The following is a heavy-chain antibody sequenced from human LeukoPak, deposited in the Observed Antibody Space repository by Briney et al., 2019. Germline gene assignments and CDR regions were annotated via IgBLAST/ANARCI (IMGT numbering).Heavy chain of an antibody. J-gene: IGHJ4*02. V-gene: IGHV4-34*01. CDR2: INHSGST. CDR3: ARCRVHSSSWCPLDY. CDR1: GGSFSGYY. D-gene: IGHD6-13*01. Sequence: PSETLSLTCAVYGGSFSGYYWSWIRQPPGKGLEWIGEINHSGSTNYNPSLKSRVTISVDTSKNQFSLKLSSVTAADTAVYYCARCRVHSSSWCPLDYWGQGTLVTVSS.